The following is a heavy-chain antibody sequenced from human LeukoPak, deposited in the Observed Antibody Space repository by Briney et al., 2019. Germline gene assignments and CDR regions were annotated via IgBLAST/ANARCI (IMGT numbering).Heavy chain of an antibody. V-gene: IGHV3-53*01. D-gene: IGHD3-3*01. Sequence: GGSLRLSCAASGFTVSSNYMSWVRQAPGNGLEWVSVIYSGGSTYYADSVKGRFTISRDNSKNTLYLQMNSLRAEDTAVYYCATSGYQYYYYYMDVWGKGTTVTVSS. J-gene: IGHJ6*03. CDR1: GFTVSSNY. CDR2: IYSGGST. CDR3: ATSGYQYYYYYMDV.